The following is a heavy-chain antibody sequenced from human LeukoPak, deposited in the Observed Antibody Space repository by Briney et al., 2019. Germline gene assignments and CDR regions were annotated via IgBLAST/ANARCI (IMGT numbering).Heavy chain of an antibody. CDR1: GGSISSSSYY. CDR3: ARSAIDAFDI. CDR2: IYNSGST. D-gene: IGHD6-25*01. Sequence: ETLSLTCTVSGGSISSSSYYWSWIRQPPGKGLECIGYIYNSGSTNYNPSLKSRVSISVDTSKNQFSLKLSSVTAADTAVYYCARSAIDAFDIWGQGTMVTVSS. J-gene: IGHJ3*02. V-gene: IGHV4-61*05.